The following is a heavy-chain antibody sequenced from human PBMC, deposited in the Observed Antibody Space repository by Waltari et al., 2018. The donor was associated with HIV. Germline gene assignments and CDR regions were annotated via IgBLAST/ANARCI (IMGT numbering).Heavy chain of an antibody. Sequence: EVQLVESGGGLVQPGGSLRLSCAASGFTFSSYWMHWVRQAPGKGLGWVARINGEGSSTNYGGSVKGQFTISRDNAKKTWYLQMNSLRAEDTALYYCASLYNYVWGSPPPFDYWGQGTLVTVSS. CDR1: GFTFSSYW. CDR3: ASLYNYVWGSPPPFDY. CDR2: INGEGSST. D-gene: IGHD3-16*01. J-gene: IGHJ4*02. V-gene: IGHV3-74*01.